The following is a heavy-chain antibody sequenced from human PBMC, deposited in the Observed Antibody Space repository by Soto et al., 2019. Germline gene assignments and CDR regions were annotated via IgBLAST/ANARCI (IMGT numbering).Heavy chain of an antibody. CDR3: AKDGATGNSGYYYYYMDV. V-gene: IGHV3-23*01. J-gene: IGHJ6*03. D-gene: IGHD5-12*01. Sequence: GGSLRLSCAASGFTFSSYAMSWVRQAPGKGLEWVSAISGSGGSTYYADSVKGRFTISRDNSKNTLYLQMNSLRAEDTAVYYCAKDGATGNSGYYYYYMDVWGKGTTVTVSS. CDR2: ISGSGGST. CDR1: GFTFSSYA.